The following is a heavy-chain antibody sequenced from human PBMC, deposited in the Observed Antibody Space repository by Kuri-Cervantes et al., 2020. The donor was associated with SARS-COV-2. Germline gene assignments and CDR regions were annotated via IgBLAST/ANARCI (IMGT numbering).Heavy chain of an antibody. V-gene: IGHV4-34*01. D-gene: IGHD4-17*01. Sequence: SQTLSLTCPVYGGSFSGYYWSWIRQPPGKALEWIGEINQSGSTNYNPSLKSRVTISVDTSKNQFSLKLSSVTAADTAVYYCARRGPTTVTTFTSLAEVGFQHWGQGTLVTVSS. J-gene: IGHJ1*01. CDR1: GGSFSGYY. CDR2: INQSGST. CDR3: ARRGPTTVTTFTSLAEVGFQH.